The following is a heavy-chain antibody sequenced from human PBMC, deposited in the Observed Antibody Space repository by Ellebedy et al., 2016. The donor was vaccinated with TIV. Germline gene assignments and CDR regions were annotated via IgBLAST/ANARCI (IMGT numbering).Heavy chain of an antibody. J-gene: IGHJ1*01. CDR3: ARVTAVADPRYFQH. D-gene: IGHD6-19*01. V-gene: IGHV3-48*02. CDR1: GFTFSSYS. CDR2: ISSSSSTI. Sequence: PGGSLRLSCAASGFTFSSYSMNWVRQAPGKGLEWVSYISSSSSTIYYADSAKGRFTISRDNAKNSLYLQMNSLRDEDTAVYYCARVTAVADPRYFQHWGQGTLVTVSS.